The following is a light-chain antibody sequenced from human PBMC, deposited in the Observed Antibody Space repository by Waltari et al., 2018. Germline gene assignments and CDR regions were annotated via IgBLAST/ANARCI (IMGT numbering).Light chain of an antibody. V-gene: IGLV1-47*01. CDR2: KNN. Sequence: QFVLTQSPSASGTPGQRVTISCSGSSSNIGLNSIYWYQQLPGAPPKLLISKNNQRSSGVPDQFSASKSGTSASLAISGLRSEDEADYFCAARDDSLNWVFGGGTKLTVL. CDR3: AARDDSLNWV. CDR1: SSNIGLNS. J-gene: IGLJ3*02.